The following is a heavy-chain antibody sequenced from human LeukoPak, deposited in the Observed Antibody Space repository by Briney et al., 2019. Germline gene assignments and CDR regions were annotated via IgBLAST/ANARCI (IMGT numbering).Heavy chain of an antibody. Sequence: ASVKVSCKASGYTFTSYDINWVRQATGQGLEWMGWMNPNSGNTGYAQKFQGRVTMTTDTSTSTAYMELRSLRSDDTAVYYCARGRSLYSSGWYGGDYWGQGTLVTVSS. J-gene: IGHJ4*02. D-gene: IGHD6-19*01. CDR3: ARGRSLYSSGWYGGDY. V-gene: IGHV1-8*02. CDR1: GYTFTSYD. CDR2: MNPNSGNT.